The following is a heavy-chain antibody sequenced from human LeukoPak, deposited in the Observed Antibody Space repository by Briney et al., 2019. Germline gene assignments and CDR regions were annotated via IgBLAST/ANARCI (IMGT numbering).Heavy chain of an antibody. D-gene: IGHD3-3*01. CDR3: AKSPYYHYWRGQHPSAYYYYMEV. Sequence: SVKLSCKASRDTFSSYAISWVRQAPGQGLEWMGGIIPIFGPTNYAQKFQDRLTITADESTSTAYLELSSLRSEDTAVYGCAKSPYYHYWRGQHPSAYYYYMEVWGKGTTVTVSS. CDR2: IIPIFGPT. J-gene: IGHJ6*03. CDR1: RDTFSSYA. V-gene: IGHV1-69*01.